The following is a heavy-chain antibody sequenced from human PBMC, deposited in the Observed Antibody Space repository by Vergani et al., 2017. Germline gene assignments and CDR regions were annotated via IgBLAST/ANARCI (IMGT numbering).Heavy chain of an antibody. V-gene: IGHV1-8*01. CDR2: MNPNSGNT. Sequence: QVQLVQSGAEVKKPGASVKVSCKASGYTFTSYDINWVRQATGQGLEWMGWMNPNSGNTGYAQKFQGRVTMTRNTSISTAYMELSSLRSEDTAVYYCAKDLPLRHLGELTYTGAFDIWGQGTMVTVSS. D-gene: IGHD3-16*01. CDR1: GYTFTSYD. J-gene: IGHJ3*02. CDR3: AKDLPLRHLGELTYTGAFDI.